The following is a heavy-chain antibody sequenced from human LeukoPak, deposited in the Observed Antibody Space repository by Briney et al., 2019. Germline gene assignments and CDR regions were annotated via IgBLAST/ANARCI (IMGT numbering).Heavy chain of an antibody. CDR2: INPNNGAT. Sequence: ASVKVSCKASGYTFTGYYMHWVRQAPGQGLEWLGRINPNNGATNYAQKLQGRVTITGDTSISTAYMELRSLRSDDPAVYYCTRESGSYHGNDYWGQGTLVTVSS. CDR3: TRESGSYHGNDY. CDR1: GYTFTGYY. J-gene: IGHJ4*02. V-gene: IGHV1-2*06. D-gene: IGHD1-26*01.